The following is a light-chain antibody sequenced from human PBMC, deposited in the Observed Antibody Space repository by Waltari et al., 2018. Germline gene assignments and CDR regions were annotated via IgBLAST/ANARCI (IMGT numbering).Light chain of an antibody. CDR1: QSPMHSNGYNY. Sequence: DIVMTQSPLSLPVTPGEPASIACRSNQSPMHSNGYNYLDWYLQKPGQSPQLLIYLASNRASGVPDRVSGSGSGTDFTLKISRVEADDFGVYYCMQALQTPTFGQGTRLEIK. CDR3: MQALQTPT. J-gene: IGKJ5*01. V-gene: IGKV2-28*01. CDR2: LAS.